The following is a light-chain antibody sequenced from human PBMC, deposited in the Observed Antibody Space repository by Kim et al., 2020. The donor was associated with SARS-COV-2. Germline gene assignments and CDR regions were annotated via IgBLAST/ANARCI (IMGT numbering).Light chain of an antibody. CDR1: QDISNY. CDR2: DAS. Sequence: DIQMTQSPSSLSASVGDRVTITCQASQDISNYLNWYQQKPGKATKLLIYDASNLETGVPSRFSGSGSGTDFTFTISSLQPEDIATYYCQQYDNHTITFGQGTRLEIK. J-gene: IGKJ5*01. CDR3: QQYDNHTIT. V-gene: IGKV1-33*01.